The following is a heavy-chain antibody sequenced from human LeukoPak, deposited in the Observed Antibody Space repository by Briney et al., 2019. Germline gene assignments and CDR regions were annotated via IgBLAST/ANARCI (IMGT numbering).Heavy chain of an antibody. CDR2: ISSSGSTI. CDR3: ARDGSYYGSGSYYNAGGYFDY. D-gene: IGHD3-10*01. CDR1: GFTFSSYE. V-gene: IGHV3-48*03. Sequence: GSLRLSCAASGFTFSSYEMNWVRQAPGKGLEWVSYISSSGSTIYYADSVKGRFTISRDNSKNTLYLQMNSLRAEDTAVYYCARDGSYYGSGSYYNAGGYFDYWGQGTLVTVSS. J-gene: IGHJ4*02.